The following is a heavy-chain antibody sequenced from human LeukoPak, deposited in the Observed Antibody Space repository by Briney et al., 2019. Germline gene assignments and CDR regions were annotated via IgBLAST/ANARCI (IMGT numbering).Heavy chain of an antibody. V-gene: IGHV1-2*06. J-gene: IGHJ4*02. CDR1: GYTVSDYF. D-gene: IGHD1-26*01. Sequence: ASVKVSCKASGYTVSDYFIHWVRQAPGQGLEWMGRINPNSGGTEYAQNFQGRVTMTRDTSISASYMELNRLTSDDTAIYYCARDLSSTSTWELDYWGQGTLVTVSS. CDR2: INPNSGGT. CDR3: ARDLSSTSTWELDY.